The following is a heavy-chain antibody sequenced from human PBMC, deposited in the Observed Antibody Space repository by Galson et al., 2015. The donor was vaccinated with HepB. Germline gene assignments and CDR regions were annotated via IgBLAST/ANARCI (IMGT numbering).Heavy chain of an antibody. CDR3: AKGRGWYTGFDS. D-gene: IGHD6-19*01. V-gene: IGHV3-23*01. CDR2: ISGDTYGK. J-gene: IGHJ4*02. Sequence: SLRLSCAGSGFIFKDYALTWVRQAPGRGLQWVSGISGDTYGKYYTDSVKGRFTISRDNSNNRLYPQMTNMRADDTATYYCAKGRGWYTGFDSWGQGALVTVS. CDR1: GFIFKDYA.